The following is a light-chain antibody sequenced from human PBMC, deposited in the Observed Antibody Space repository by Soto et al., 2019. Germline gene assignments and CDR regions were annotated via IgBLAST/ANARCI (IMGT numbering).Light chain of an antibody. CDR3: QKYNSAPLT. CDR1: QTISSW. J-gene: IGKJ5*01. Sequence: DIQMTQSPSTLSGSVGDRVTITCRASQTISSWLAWYQQKPGKVPELLIYAASTLQSGVPSRFSGSGSGADFTLTISSLQPEDVATYYCQKYNSAPLTFGQGTRLEIK. CDR2: AAS. V-gene: IGKV1-27*01.